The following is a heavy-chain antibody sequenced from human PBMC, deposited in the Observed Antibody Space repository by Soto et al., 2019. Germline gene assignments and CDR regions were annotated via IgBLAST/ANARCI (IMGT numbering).Heavy chain of an antibody. CDR3: AREHYDSSGYYRIDS. Sequence: QVQLVESRGGVAQPGRSLRVSCAASGFTFSGYAMHWVRQAPGKGLEWVAIIGYDGSLESYAESVKGRFTISRDNSNNTLFLLMNSLRPEDTAVYYCAREHYDSSGYYRIDSWGQGTLVTVSS. V-gene: IGHV3-30-3*01. CDR2: IGYDGSLE. D-gene: IGHD3-22*01. J-gene: IGHJ4*02. CDR1: GFTFSGYA.